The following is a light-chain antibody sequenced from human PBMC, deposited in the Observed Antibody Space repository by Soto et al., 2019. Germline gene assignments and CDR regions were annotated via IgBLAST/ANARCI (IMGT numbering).Light chain of an antibody. CDR3: QQSYNLKFT. CDR1: QSISNY. Sequence: DIQMTPSPSSLSASVGDRISITCRARQSISNYLHWYQQKPGKAPKLLIYAASTLQSGVPSRFSGSESGTNFTLTSSSLQPEAIGTYYCQQSYNLKFTFGPGTKVDIK. V-gene: IGKV1-39*01. J-gene: IGKJ3*01. CDR2: AAS.